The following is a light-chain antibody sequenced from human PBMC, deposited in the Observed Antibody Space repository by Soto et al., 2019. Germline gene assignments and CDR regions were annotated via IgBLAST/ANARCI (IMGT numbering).Light chain of an antibody. CDR2: DVN. CDR3: SSYTGSSTFV. CDR1: SSDVGGYDY. J-gene: IGLJ1*01. V-gene: IGLV2-14*01. Sequence: QSVLTQPASVSGSPGQSITISCTGTSSDVGGYDYVSWYQQLPGKAPKLLIYDVNNRPSGVSHRFSGSKSGNTASLTISGRQAEDEADYYCSSYTGSSTFVFGTGTKLTVL.